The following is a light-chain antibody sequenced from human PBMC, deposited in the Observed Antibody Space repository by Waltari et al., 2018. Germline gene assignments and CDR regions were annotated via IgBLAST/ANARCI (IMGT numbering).Light chain of an antibody. CDR1: SSNIGSNT. CDR3: AAWDDSLNASYV. J-gene: IGLJ1*01. CDR2: INN. Sequence: QSVLTQPPSASGTPGQRVTISCSGRSSNIGSNTVNWYQQPPGTAPKLLIYINNQRPSGVPDRLSGSKSGTSASLAISGLQSEDEADYYCAAWDDSLNASYVFGTGTKVTVL. V-gene: IGLV1-44*01.